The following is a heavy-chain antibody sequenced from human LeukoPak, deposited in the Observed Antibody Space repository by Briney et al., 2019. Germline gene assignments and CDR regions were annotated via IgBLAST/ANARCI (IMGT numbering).Heavy chain of an antibody. D-gene: IGHD5-18*01. CDR3: ARDRGYSYGYDAFDI. CDR1: GGSFSGYY. J-gene: IGHJ3*02. CDR2: INHSGST. V-gene: IGHV4-34*01. Sequence: KPSETLSLTCAVYGGSFSGYYWSWIRQPPGKGLEWIGEINHSGSTNYNPSLKSRVTISVDTSKNQFSLKLSSVTAADTAVYYCARDRGYSYGYDAFDIWGQGTMVTVSS.